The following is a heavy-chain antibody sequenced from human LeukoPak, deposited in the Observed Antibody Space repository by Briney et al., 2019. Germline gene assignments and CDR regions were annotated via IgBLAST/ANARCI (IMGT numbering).Heavy chain of an antibody. Sequence: ASVKVSCMASGYTFTSYDINWVRQATGQGLEWMGWMNPNSGNTGYAQKFQGRVTMTRNTSISTAYMELSSLRSDDTAIYYCARTFVDFWSGYYRRDWFDPWGQGTLVTVSS. V-gene: IGHV1-8*01. CDR3: ARTFVDFWSGYYRRDWFDP. CDR1: GYTFTSYD. J-gene: IGHJ5*02. D-gene: IGHD3-3*01. CDR2: MNPNSGNT.